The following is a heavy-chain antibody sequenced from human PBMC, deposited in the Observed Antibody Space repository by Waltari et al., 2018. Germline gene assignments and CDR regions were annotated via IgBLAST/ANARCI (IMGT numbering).Heavy chain of an antibody. CDR2: INQYGSEE. D-gene: IGHD4-4*01. CDR3: ARGDSWAFDI. CDR1: GFVVNNYV. V-gene: IGHV3-7*01. J-gene: IGHJ3*02. Sequence: ELQLVESGGGLVQPGRSLKLSCSASGFVVNNYVMCWVRQAPGKGLGWVANINQYGSEEHYVDSAKGRFTISRDNAKNAVYLQMNSLSAGDTSVYYCARGDSWAFDIWGQGTMVTVAS.